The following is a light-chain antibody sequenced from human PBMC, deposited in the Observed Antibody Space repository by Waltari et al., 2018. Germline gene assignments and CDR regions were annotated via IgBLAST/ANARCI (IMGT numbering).Light chain of an antibody. J-gene: IGKJ2*01. CDR2: MAS. CDR3: QQYSSFST. CDR1: QSVGTS. Sequence: DIQMTQSPSTLSASVGDRVTISCRASQSVGTSLAWYQQKPGKAPKLLIYMASSLDSGVPSRFSGSGSGTDFTLTISSLQPDDFATYSCQQYSSFSTFGQGTKV. V-gene: IGKV1-5*03.